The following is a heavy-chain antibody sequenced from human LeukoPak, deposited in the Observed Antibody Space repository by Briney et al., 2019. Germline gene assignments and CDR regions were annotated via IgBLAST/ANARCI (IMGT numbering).Heavy chain of an antibody. CDR1: GDSVSNNSAA. D-gene: IGHD6-13*01. CDR2: TYYRSKWYN. J-gene: IGHJ4*02. V-gene: IGHV6-1*01. CDR3: ARGRSWGESGFDY. Sequence: SQTLSLTCAISGDSVSNNSAAWNWIRQSPSRGLGWLGRTYYRSKWYNDYAVSVTSRITISPDTSKNQFSLQLKSVTPDDTAVYYCARGRSWGESGFDYWGQGTLVTVSS.